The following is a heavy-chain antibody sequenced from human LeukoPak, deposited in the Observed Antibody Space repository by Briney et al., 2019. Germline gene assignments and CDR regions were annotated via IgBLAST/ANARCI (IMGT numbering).Heavy chain of an antibody. V-gene: IGHV4-34*01. CDR3: ARLPGVGWFDP. J-gene: IGHJ5*02. D-gene: IGHD3-10*01. CDR2: INHSGST. CDR1: GGSFSGYY. Sequence: SETLSLTCAVYGGSFSGYYWSWIRQPPGKGLEWIGEINHSGSTNYNPSLKSRVTMSVDTSKNQFSLKLSSVTAADTAVYYCARLPGVGWFDPWGQGTLVTVSS.